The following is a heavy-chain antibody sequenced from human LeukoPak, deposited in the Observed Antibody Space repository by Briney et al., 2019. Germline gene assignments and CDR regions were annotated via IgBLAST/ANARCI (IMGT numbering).Heavy chain of an antibody. CDR1: GGSLSSGDYY. J-gene: IGHJ6*03. CDR3: ARDYVQAGDMDV. Sequence: PSETLSLTCTVSGGSLSSGDYYWSWIRQPPGKGLEWIGYIYYSGSTYYNPSLKSRVTISVDTSKNQFSLKLSSVTAADTAVYYCARDYVQAGDMDVWGKGTTVTVSS. V-gene: IGHV4-30-4*08. CDR2: IYYSGST. D-gene: IGHD3-10*02.